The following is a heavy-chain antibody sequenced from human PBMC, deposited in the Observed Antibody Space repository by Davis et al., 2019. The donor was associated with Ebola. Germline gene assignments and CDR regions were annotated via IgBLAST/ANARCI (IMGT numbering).Heavy chain of an antibody. V-gene: IGHV3-53*01. CDR1: GFTVSSNY. Sequence: GESLKISCAASGFTVSSNYMSWVRQAPGKGLEWVSVIYSGGSTYYADSVKGRFTISRDNSKNTLYLQMNSLRAEDTAVYYCARDGGDYGDYYYGMDVWGQGTTVTVSS. D-gene: IGHD4-17*01. CDR2: IYSGGST. CDR3: ARDGGDYGDYYYGMDV. J-gene: IGHJ6*02.